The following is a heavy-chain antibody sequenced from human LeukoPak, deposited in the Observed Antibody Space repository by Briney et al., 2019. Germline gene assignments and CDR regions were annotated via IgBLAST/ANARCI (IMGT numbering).Heavy chain of an antibody. CDR2: ISSDGGGT. J-gene: IGHJ4*02. CDR3: ARVRAAGTFDY. Sequence: PGGSLRLSCADSGFTFSSFSMHWVRQAPGKGLEFVSAISSDGGGTYYADSVKGRFTISRDDSKNTLYLQMGSLRGDDMAVYYCARVRAAGTFDYWGQGTLVTVSS. V-gene: IGHV3-64*02. D-gene: IGHD6-13*01. CDR1: GFTFSSFS.